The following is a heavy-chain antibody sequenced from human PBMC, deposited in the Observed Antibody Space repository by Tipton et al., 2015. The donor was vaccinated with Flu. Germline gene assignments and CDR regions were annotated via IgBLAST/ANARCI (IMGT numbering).Heavy chain of an antibody. D-gene: IGHD4-23*01. Sequence: TLSLTCTVSGGSISSRSYYWGWIRQPPGKGLEWIGYIYYSGSTNYNPSLKSRVTISVDTSKNQFSLKLSSVTAADTAVYYCATEYRGGGNRYYFDYWGQGTLVTVSS. J-gene: IGHJ4*02. CDR3: ATEYRGGGNRYYFDY. CDR1: GGSISSRSYY. V-gene: IGHV4-61*05. CDR2: IYYSGST.